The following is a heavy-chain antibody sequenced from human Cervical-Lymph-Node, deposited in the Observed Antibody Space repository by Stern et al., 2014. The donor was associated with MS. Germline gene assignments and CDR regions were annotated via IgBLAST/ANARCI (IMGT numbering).Heavy chain of an antibody. J-gene: IGHJ3*02. Sequence: QMQLVQSGAEVENPGASVTISCKASGYTFIEYYMHWVRQAPGLGLEWMATIHPRGPVITYAQAFQGRLIVTRDTSTSTVYMDLSGLRSEDTAVYFCANDAQTGDDGFDTWGQGTKVTVSS. CDR3: ANDAQTGDDGFDT. CDR1: GYTFIEYY. CDR2: IHPRGPVI. V-gene: IGHV1-46*01. D-gene: IGHD1-1*01.